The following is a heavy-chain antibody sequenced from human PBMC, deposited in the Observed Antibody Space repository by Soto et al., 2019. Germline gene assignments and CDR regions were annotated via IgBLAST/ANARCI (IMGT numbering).Heavy chain of an antibody. V-gene: IGHV4-39*01. D-gene: IGHD2-15*01. CDR3: ARHFWRIYCSGGSCYHR. J-gene: IGHJ5*02. Sequence: SETLYHTRTVSDGSNSRISYYWGWIRQPPGKGLEWIGSIYYSGSTYYNPSLKSRVTISVDTSKNQFSLKLSSVTAADTAVYYFARHFWRIYCSGGSCYHRWGQGTLVTVSS. CDR2: IYYSGST. CDR1: DGSNSRISYY.